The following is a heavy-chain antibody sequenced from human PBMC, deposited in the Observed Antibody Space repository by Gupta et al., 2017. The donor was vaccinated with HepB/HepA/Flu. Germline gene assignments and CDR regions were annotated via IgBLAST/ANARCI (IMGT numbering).Heavy chain of an antibody. CDR2: VHYSGNT. CDR3: ARHTDYGVNSEPLHY. CDR1: GGSISGYY. Sequence: QVQLQESGPGLVKPSETLSLTCTVSGGSISGYYWTWIRQPPGKGLEWIGFVHYSGNTNYNPSLKSRVTISRDTSRNHFSLNLRSVTAADTAVYFCARHTDYGVNSEPLHYWGQGILVTVSS. J-gene: IGHJ4*02. V-gene: IGHV4-59*08. D-gene: IGHD4-23*01.